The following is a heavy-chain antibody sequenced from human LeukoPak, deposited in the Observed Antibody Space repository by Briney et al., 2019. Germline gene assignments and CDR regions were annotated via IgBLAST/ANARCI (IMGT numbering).Heavy chain of an antibody. D-gene: IGHD1-20*01. CDR2: IYYSGST. CDR1: GGSISNDGYY. V-gene: IGHV4-31*03. J-gene: IGHJ5*02. Sequence: SQTLSLTCNVSGGSISNDGYYWSWIRQHPGKGLEWLGYIYYSGSTYYNPSLRSRVTLSVDTSKSQFSLRLSSVTAADTAVYYCARDLTGDQFFDPWGQGTLVTVSS. CDR3: ARDLTGDQFFDP.